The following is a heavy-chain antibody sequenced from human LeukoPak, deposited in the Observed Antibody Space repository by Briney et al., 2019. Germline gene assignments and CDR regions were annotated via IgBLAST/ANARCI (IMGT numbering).Heavy chain of an antibody. D-gene: IGHD2-21*01. CDR1: GLTFTSYY. Sequence: ASVKVSCKATGLTFTSYYMHWVRQAPGQGLEWMGIINPSGGSTSYPQKFQGRVNMTRDTSTSTVYMELSSLRSEDTAVYYCACVVRGAFDIWGQGTLVTVSS. V-gene: IGHV1-46*03. CDR3: ACVVRGAFDI. CDR2: INPSGGST. J-gene: IGHJ3*02.